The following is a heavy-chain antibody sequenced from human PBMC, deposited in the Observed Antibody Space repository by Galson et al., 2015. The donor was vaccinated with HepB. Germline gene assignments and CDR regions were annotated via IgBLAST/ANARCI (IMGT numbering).Heavy chain of an antibody. CDR1: GFTFSTYW. D-gene: IGHD6-19*01. CDR2: IKQDGSEK. V-gene: IGHV3-7*03. CDR3: ASGPWYSSAWHFFDY. J-gene: IGHJ4*02. Sequence: SLRLSCAASGFTFSTYWMNWVRQAPGKGLEWVANIKQDGSEKYYVDSVKGRFTISRDNAKNSLYLQMNSLRAEDTAVYYCASGPWYSSAWHFFDYWGQGTLVTVSS.